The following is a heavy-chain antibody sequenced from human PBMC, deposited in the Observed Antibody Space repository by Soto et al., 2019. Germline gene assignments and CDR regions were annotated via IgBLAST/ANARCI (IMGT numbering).Heavy chain of an antibody. D-gene: IGHD2-2*01. J-gene: IGHJ4*02. V-gene: IGHV5-51*01. Sequence: GESLKISCKGSGYSFTTYWLVLVRQMPGKGLEWVGIIYPGDSDTRYSPSFQGQVTISADKPISTAYLQWSSLKASDAAIYYCARLGYCSSTSCYGSLDYWGQGTLVTVSS. CDR3: ARLGYCSSTSCYGSLDY. CDR1: GYSFTTYW. CDR2: IYPGDSDT.